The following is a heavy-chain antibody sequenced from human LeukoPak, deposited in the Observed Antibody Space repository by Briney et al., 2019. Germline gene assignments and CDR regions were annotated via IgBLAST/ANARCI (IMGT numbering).Heavy chain of an antibody. CDR3: AKAYRGHPPQENWFDP. CDR1: GFTFSGSA. CDR2: IRSNANSYAT. J-gene: IGHJ5*02. D-gene: IGHD2-21*01. V-gene: IGHV3-73*01. Sequence: PGGSLRLSCAASGFTFSGSAMHWVRQASGKGLEWVGRIRSNANSYATAYAASVEGRFTISRDDSKNTAYMQMNSLKTEETAVYYCAKAYRGHPPQENWFDPWGQGTLVTVSS.